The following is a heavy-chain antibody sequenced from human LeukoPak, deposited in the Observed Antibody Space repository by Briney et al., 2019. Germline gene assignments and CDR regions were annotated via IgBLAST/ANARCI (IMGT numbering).Heavy chain of an antibody. V-gene: IGHV4-59*01. D-gene: IGHD5-18*01. J-gene: IGHJ4*02. Sequence: SETLSLTCTVSGGSISSYYWSWIRQPPGKGLEWIGYIYYSGSTNYNPCLKCRVTISVDKSKNQFYLKLSSVTAADTAVYYCARGLTAMVLPFDYWGQGTLVTVSS. CDR1: GGSISSYY. CDR3: ARGLTAMVLPFDY. CDR2: IYYSGST.